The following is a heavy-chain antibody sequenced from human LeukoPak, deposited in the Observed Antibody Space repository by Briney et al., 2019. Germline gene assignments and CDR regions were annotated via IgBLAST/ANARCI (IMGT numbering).Heavy chain of an antibody. CDR2: IYSGGST. J-gene: IGHJ4*02. D-gene: IGHD6-19*01. CDR1: GFTVSSNY. CDR3: ARGLKYSSGWYYFDY. V-gene: IGHV3-53*01. Sequence: GGSLRLSCAASGFTVSSNYMSWVRQAPGKVLEWVSVIYSGGSTYYADSVKGRFTIPRDNSKNTLYLQMNSLRAEDTAVYYCARGLKYSSGWYYFDYWGQGTLVTVSS.